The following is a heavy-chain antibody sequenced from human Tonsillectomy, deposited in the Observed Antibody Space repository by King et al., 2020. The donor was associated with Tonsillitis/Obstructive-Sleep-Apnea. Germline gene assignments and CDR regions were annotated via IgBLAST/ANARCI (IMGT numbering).Heavy chain of an antibody. CDR3: AGGSSSWYSLDY. CDR2: IYYSGST. Sequence: HVQLQESGPGLVKPSETLSLTCTVSGDSVSSYYWSWIRQPPGKGLESIGYIYYSGSTNYNPSLKSRVTISVDTSKNQFSLNLSSVTAADTAVYYCAGGSSSWYSLDYWGQGTLVTVSS. V-gene: IGHV4-59*02. D-gene: IGHD6-13*01. J-gene: IGHJ4*02. CDR1: GDSVSSYY.